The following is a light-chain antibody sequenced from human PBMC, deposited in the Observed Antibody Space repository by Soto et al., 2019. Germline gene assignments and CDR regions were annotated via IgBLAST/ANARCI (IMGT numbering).Light chain of an antibody. V-gene: IGKV3-11*01. Sequence: QSPATLSLSPGERAILSCRASQSVGTYLAWYQQKPGQAPRLLIYDASNRATGIPARFGGSGSGTDFTLTINSLEPEDFAVYYCQQRSNWPGTFGPGTKVDI. J-gene: IGKJ3*01. CDR1: QSVGTY. CDR3: QQRSNWPGT. CDR2: DAS.